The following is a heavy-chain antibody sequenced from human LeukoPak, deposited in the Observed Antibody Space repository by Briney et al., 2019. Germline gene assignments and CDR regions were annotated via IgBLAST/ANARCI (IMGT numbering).Heavy chain of an antibody. CDR2: ISGSGGST. Sequence: GGSLRLSCAASGFTFSSYSMNWVRQAPGKGLEWVSAISGSGGSTYYADSVKGRFTVSRDNSKNTLYLQMNSLRAEDTAVYYCAKDLRSGPTPPYFDYWGQGTLVTVSS. CDR3: AKDLRSGPTPPYFDY. J-gene: IGHJ4*02. CDR1: GFTFSSYS. D-gene: IGHD3-3*01. V-gene: IGHV3-23*01.